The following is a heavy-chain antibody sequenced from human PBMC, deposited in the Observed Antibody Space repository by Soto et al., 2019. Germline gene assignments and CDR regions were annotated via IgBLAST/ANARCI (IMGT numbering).Heavy chain of an antibody. CDR2: IFYNGNT. J-gene: IGHJ4*02. CDR3: SRQSSFSSSWYLDY. V-gene: IGHV4-59*01. Sequence: SETLSLTCTVSGGSISGYYWSWIRQPPGKGLEWIGFIFYNGNTNYNPSLKSRVTISVDTSKNQFSLKLSSVTAADTAVYYCSRQSSFSSSWYLDYWAQGSLVTVSS. D-gene: IGHD6-13*01. CDR1: GGSISGYY.